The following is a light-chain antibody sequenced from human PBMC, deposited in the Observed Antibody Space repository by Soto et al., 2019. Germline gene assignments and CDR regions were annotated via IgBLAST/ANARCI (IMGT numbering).Light chain of an antibody. CDR1: QGIKND. CDR2: AAS. Sequence: AIQMTQSPSSLSASVGDRITITCRSSQGIKNDLGWYQQKPGRAPKLLIYAASSLQTGVPSRFSGSGSGTDFTLTIDSLLPEDFATYYCLQDYNYPWTFGQGIKVEIK. J-gene: IGKJ1*01. CDR3: LQDYNYPWT. V-gene: IGKV1-6*01.